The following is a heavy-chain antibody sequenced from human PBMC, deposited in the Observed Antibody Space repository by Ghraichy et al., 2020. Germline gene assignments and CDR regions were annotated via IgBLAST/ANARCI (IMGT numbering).Heavy chain of an antibody. V-gene: IGHV3-23*01. J-gene: IGHJ4*02. CDR3: ASSPIGQQPYLLNY. Sequence: GGSLRLSCAASGFSFTTYAMSWVRQAPRKGLEWVSSISNSGGTTHYADSVKGRFTISRDNSKNTVYLQLNSLRADDTAIFYCASSPIGQQPYLLNYWGQGTLVTVSS. D-gene: IGHD6-13*01. CDR1: GFSFTTYA. CDR2: ISNSGGTT.